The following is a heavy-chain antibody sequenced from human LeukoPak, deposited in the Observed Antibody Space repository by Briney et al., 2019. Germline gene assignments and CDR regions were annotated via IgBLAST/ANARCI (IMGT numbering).Heavy chain of an antibody. D-gene: IGHD1-26*01. V-gene: IGHV3-30*02. Sequence: GGSLRLSCVASGFTFSNFGMHWVRQAPGKGLEWVAFIRYTGSDNYADSVKGRFTISRDNSKTTLYLQLNSLRVEDTAVYYYAKDTPWWESHYYFDNWGQGTLVTVSS. CDR1: GFTFSNFG. J-gene: IGHJ4*02. CDR3: AKDTPWWESHYYFDN. CDR2: IRYTGSD.